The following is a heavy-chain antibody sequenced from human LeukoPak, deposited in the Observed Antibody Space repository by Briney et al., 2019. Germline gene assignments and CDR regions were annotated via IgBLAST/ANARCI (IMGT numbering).Heavy chain of an antibody. CDR2: IVPMYGAA. CDR3: VRDYDSRGPQKNYFDF. J-gene: IGHJ4*02. Sequence: ASVKVSCKAPGGTFSSYAVSWVRQAPGQGLAWMGRIVPMYGAADYAQRFQGRLTITADKSTGTVFMELSSLRSEDTGIYYCVRDYDSRGPQKNYFDFWGQGTLLTVSS. V-gene: IGHV1-69*06. D-gene: IGHD3-22*01. CDR1: GGTFSSYA.